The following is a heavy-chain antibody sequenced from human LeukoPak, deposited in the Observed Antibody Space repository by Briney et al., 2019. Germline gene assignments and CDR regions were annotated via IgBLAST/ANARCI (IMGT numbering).Heavy chain of an antibody. CDR3: ANGIGYRYGDGIDH. CDR2: ISGRGRRT. Sequence: GGSLRLSCAASGFTLSIYAMSWVRHAPGKGLEGGSAISGRGRRTYSPDSVNGRFTISRENSNTTLYLQMNSLTVEDTAIYYCANGIGYRYGDGIDHWGQGTLVTVSS. J-gene: IGHJ4*02. D-gene: IGHD5-18*01. CDR1: GFTLSIYA. V-gene: IGHV3-23*01.